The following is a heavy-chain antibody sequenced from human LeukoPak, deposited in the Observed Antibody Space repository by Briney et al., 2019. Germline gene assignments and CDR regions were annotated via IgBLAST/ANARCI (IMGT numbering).Heavy chain of an antibody. J-gene: IGHJ4*02. Sequence: GGTLRLSCAASGFTFSNYGMSWVRQTPGKGLEWVSTISGSGGNTYYADSVKGRFTISRDTSKNTLYLQMNSPRAEDTAVYYCAKDMYYDSSGPVFDYWGQGTLVTVSS. CDR3: AKDMYYDSSGPVFDY. CDR1: GFTFSNYG. CDR2: ISGSGGNT. D-gene: IGHD3-22*01. V-gene: IGHV3-23*01.